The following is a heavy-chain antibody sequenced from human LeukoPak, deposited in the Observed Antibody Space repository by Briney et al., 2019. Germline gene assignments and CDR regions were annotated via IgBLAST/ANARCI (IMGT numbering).Heavy chain of an antibody. D-gene: IGHD5-18*01. Sequence: GGSLRLSCGASGFTFSNYWMSWVRQAPGKGLEWVINISQDGSGKNYADSVKGRFTISRDNAKNTLYLQMNSLRAEDTAVYYCARDAVDTANAVWGQGTTVTVSS. CDR3: ARDAVDTANAV. V-gene: IGHV3-7*01. CDR1: GFTFSNYW. CDR2: ISQDGSGK. J-gene: IGHJ6*02.